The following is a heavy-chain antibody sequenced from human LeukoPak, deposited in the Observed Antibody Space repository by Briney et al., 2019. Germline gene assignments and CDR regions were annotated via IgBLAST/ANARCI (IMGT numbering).Heavy chain of an antibody. CDR2: IYPGDSDT. V-gene: IGHV5-51*01. CDR1: GYSFTSYW. CDR3: ARLRWSTNDAFDI. Sequence: GESLKISCKGSGYSFTSYWIGWVRQMPGKGLEWMGIIYPGDSDTRYSPSFQGQVTISADKSISAAYLQWSSLKASDTAMYYCARLRWSTNDAFDIWGQGTMVTVSS. D-gene: IGHD4-23*01. J-gene: IGHJ3*02.